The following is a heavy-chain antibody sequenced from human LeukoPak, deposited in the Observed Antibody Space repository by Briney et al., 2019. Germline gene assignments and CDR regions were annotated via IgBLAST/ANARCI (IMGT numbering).Heavy chain of an antibody. CDR2: IAHDGTR. D-gene: IGHD3-3*01. V-gene: IGHV4-4*02. CDR3: TRENRPFCPFAF. CDR1: GGSIDSTNY. J-gene: IGHJ4*02. Sequence: PSGTLSLTCGVSGGSIDSTNYWSWVRPAPGKGLEWIGEIAHDGTRNYNPSLRSRVAMSFDRANNYFSLSLTAVTGADTALYYGTRENRPFCPFAFWGQGVMVTVSS.